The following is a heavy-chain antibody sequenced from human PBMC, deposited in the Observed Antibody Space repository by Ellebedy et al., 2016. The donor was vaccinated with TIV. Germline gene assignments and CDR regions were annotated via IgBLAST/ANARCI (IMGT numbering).Heavy chain of an antibody. J-gene: IGHJ6*02. Sequence: ASVKVSCKTSGYVLAAYYIHWVRQAPGQGLEWMGWINPDSGGTNLPQKFQGRVTMTRDTSVNTAYMELNRLQSDDTAVYYCARVLRATSGMDVWGHGTTVIVS. CDR2: INPDSGGT. CDR1: GYVLAAYY. D-gene: IGHD4/OR15-4a*01. V-gene: IGHV1-2*02. CDR3: ARVLRATSGMDV.